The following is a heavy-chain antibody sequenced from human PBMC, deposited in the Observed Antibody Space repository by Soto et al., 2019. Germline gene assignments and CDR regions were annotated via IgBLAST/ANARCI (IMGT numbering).Heavy chain of an antibody. CDR2: IIPIFGTA. V-gene: IGHV1-69*13. J-gene: IGHJ6*02. CDR1: GYTFTSYG. CDR3: ARGSAHYYYYYGMDV. Sequence: GASVKVSCKASGYTFTSYGISWVRQAPGQGLEWMGGIIPIFGTANYAQKFQGRVTITADESTSTAYMELSSLRSEDTAVYYCARGSAHYYYYYGMDVWGQGTTVTVSS.